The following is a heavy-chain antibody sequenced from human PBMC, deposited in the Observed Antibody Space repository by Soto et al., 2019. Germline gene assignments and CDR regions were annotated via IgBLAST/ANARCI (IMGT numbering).Heavy chain of an antibody. CDR2: SYYSGST. Sequence: SETLSLTCTVSGGSISSSGHYWGWIRQPPGKGLEWIGSSYYSGSTYYNPSLKSRVTISVDTSKNQFSLKLSSVTAADTAVYYCARQRLGSSGWYYDYWGQGTLVTVSS. CDR3: ARQRLGSSGWYYDY. J-gene: IGHJ4*02. D-gene: IGHD6-19*01. CDR1: GGSISSSGHY. V-gene: IGHV4-39*01.